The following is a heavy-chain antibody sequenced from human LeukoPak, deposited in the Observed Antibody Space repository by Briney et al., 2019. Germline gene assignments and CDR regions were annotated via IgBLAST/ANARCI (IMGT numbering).Heavy chain of an antibody. D-gene: IGHD3-22*01. V-gene: IGHV1-18*01. CDR1: GYTFTSYG. J-gene: IGHJ4*02. CDR3: ARDSAYYDSIGHIDD. CDR2: ISAYNGNT. Sequence: ASVKVSCKASGYTFTSYGISWVRQAPGQGLEWMGWISAYNGNTNYAQKLQGRVTMTTDTSTSTAYMELRSLRSDDTAVYYCARDSAYYDSIGHIDDWGQGTLVTVSS.